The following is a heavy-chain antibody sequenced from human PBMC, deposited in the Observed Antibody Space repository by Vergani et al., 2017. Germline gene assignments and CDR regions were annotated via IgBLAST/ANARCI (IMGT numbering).Heavy chain of an antibody. CDR1: GYTFTSYG. V-gene: IGHV1-18*04. J-gene: IGHJ4*02. CDR3: ATAEPERITMVRGVISPLDY. Sequence: QVQLVQSGAEVKKPGASVKVSCKASGYTFTSYGISWVRQAPGQGLEWMGWISAYNGNTNYAQKLQGRVTMTTDTSTSTAYMELRSLRSDDTAVYYCATAEPERITMVRGVISPLDYWGQGTLVTVSS. CDR2: ISAYNGNT. D-gene: IGHD3-10*01.